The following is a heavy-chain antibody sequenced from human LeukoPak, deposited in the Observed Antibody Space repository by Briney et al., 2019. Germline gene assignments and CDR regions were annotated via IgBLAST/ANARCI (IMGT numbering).Heavy chain of an antibody. CDR2: IIPFLDTS. D-gene: IGHD3-3*01. J-gene: IGHJ5*02. Sequence: SVKVSCKASGGTFSNYALSWVRQAPGQGLEWMGAIIPFLDTSNYPPKFQDRVTISTDESTSTAYMELSSLRSDDTAVYYCARGQAGNYDWHLDLWGQGTLVTVSS. CDR3: ARGQAGNYDWHLDL. CDR1: GGTFSNYA. V-gene: IGHV1-69*05.